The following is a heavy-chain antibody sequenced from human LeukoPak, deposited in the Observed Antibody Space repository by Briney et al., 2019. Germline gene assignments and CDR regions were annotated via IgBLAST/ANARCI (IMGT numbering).Heavy chain of an antibody. CDR2: IRYDGSNK. CDR3: AKDRLVWFGELQPTPMDY. CDR1: GFTFSSYG. Sequence: GGSLSLSCAPSGFTFSSYGMHWVRQAPGKGLEWVAFIRYDGSNKYYADSVKGRFTISRDNSKNTLYLQMNSLRAEDTAVYYCAKDRLVWFGELQPTPMDYGGQEPWSPSPQ. J-gene: IGHJ4*01. D-gene: IGHD3-10*01. V-gene: IGHV3-30*02.